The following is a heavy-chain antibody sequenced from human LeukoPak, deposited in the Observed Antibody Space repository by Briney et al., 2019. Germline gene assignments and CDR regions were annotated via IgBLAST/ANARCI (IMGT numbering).Heavy chain of an antibody. CDR1: GGSISSYF. CDR2: IHYSGST. Sequence: KPSETLSLTCTVSGGSISSYFWSWIRQPPGKGLEWIAYIHYSGSTNYNPSLKSRLTISIDTSKNQFSLKLTSVTAADTAVYCCARHESYRLPVTGTSYSYPMDVWGQGTTVTVPS. J-gene: IGHJ6*02. V-gene: IGHV4-59*08. D-gene: IGHD6-19*01. CDR3: ARHESYRLPVTGTSYSYPMDV.